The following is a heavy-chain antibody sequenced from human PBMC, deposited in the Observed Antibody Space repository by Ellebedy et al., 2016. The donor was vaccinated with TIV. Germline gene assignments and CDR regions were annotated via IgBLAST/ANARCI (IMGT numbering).Heavy chain of an antibody. Sequence: GGSLRLXXAASGFTFSSYAMSWVRQAPGKGLEWVSAISGSVTSTYSADSVKGRFTISRDNSKNTLYLQMNSLRAEDTAVYYCAKGPTTRYYYMDVWGKGTTVTVPS. D-gene: IGHD1-26*01. CDR2: ISGSVTST. CDR3: AKGPTTRYYYMDV. J-gene: IGHJ6*03. V-gene: IGHV3-23*01. CDR1: GFTFSSYA.